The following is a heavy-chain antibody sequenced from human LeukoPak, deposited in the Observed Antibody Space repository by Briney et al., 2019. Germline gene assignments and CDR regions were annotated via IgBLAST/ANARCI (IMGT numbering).Heavy chain of an antibody. CDR3: AREGSLTG. D-gene: IGHD3-9*01. J-gene: IGHJ4*02. CDR1: GLTFSNFG. CDR2: ISSSSSYI. V-gene: IGHV3-21*01. Sequence: PGGSLRLSCVASGLTFSNFGMHWVRQAPGKGLEWVSSISSSSSYIYYADSVKGRFTISRDNAKNSLYLQMNSLRAEDTAVYYCAREGSLTGWGQGTLVTVSS.